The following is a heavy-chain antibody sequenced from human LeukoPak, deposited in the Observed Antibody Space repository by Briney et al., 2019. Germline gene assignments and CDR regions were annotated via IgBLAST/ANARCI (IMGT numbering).Heavy chain of an antibody. CDR3: ARSGGGTMVRGVKGNYFDY. D-gene: IGHD3-10*01. CDR1: GFTFSSYS. CDR2: ISSSSSYI. J-gene: IGHJ4*02. V-gene: IGHV3-21*01. Sequence: GGSLRLSCAASGFTFSSYSMNCVRQAPGKGLEWVSSISSSSSYIYYADSVKGRFTISRDNAKNPLYLQMNSLRAEDTAVYYCARSGGGTMVRGVKGNYFDYWGQGTLVTVSS.